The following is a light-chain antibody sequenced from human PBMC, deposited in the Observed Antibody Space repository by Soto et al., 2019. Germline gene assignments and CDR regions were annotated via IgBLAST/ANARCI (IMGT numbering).Light chain of an antibody. J-gene: IGKJ1*01. Sequence: ETVLTQSPGTLSLSPGERATLSCRASQSVRSSLLAWYQHKPGQTPRLLIYVASSRATGIPDRFSGSGSGTDFTLTISRLEPEDFAVYYCQQYGSPWTFGQGTKVEIK. V-gene: IGKV3-20*01. CDR3: QQYGSPWT. CDR1: QSVRSSL. CDR2: VAS.